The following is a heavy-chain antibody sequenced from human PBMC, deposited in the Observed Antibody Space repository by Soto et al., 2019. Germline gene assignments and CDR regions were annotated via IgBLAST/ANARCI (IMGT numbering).Heavy chain of an antibody. CDR2: IWYDGSNK. V-gene: IGHV3-33*01. Sequence: QVQLVESGGGVVQPGRSLRLSCAASGFTFSSYGMHWVRQAPGKGLEWVAVIWYDGSNKYYADSVKGRFTISRDNSKNTLYLQMNSLRAEDTAVYYCARDLYGYSSSGELNYYYGMDVWGQGTTVTVSS. D-gene: IGHD6-13*01. CDR1: GFTFSSYG. J-gene: IGHJ6*02. CDR3: ARDLYGYSSSGELNYYYGMDV.